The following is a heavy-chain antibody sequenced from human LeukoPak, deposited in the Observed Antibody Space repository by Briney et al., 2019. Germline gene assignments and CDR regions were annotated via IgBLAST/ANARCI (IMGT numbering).Heavy chain of an antibody. Sequence: PSETLSLTCTVSGGSIGSSSYYWGWIRQPPGKGLEWIGSIYYSGSTYYNPSLKSRVTISVDTSKNQFSLKLSSVTAADTAVYYCARHEGSSSGWYGEYFQHWGQGTLVTVSS. V-gene: IGHV4-39*01. CDR1: GGSIGSSSYY. CDR3: ARHEGSSSGWYGEYFQH. CDR2: IYYSGST. J-gene: IGHJ1*01. D-gene: IGHD6-19*01.